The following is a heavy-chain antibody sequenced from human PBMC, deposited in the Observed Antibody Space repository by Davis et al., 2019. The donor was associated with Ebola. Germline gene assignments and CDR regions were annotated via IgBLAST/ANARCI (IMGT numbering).Heavy chain of an antibody. CDR3: ASGLWGSRGMDV. CDR1: GFTFSSYA. J-gene: IGHJ6*04. CDR2: IYYSGST. D-gene: IGHD3-16*01. V-gene: IGHV4-59*01. Sequence: GSLRLSCAASGFTFSSYAMSWIRQPPGKGLEWIGYIYYSGSTNYNPSLKSRVTISVDTSKNQFSLKLSSVTAADTAVYYCASGLWGSRGMDVWGKGTTVTVSS.